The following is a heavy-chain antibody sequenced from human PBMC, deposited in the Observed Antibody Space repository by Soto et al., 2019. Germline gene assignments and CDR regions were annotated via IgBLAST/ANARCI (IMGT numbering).Heavy chain of an antibody. Sequence: SETLSLTCAVYGGSFSGYYWTWIRQTPGKGLEWIGEINHSGTTKYNPSLKSKVTISIDTSKNQFSLHVTSVTAADTAVYYCVRDGTKTLRDGFDPWGQG. CDR2: INHSGTT. CDR1: GGSFSGYY. V-gene: IGHV4-34*01. J-gene: IGHJ5*02. CDR3: VRDGTKTLRDGFDP. D-gene: IGHD1-1*01.